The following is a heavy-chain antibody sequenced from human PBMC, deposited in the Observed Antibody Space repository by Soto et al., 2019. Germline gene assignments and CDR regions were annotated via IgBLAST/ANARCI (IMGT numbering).Heavy chain of an antibody. CDR3: ARDKDRLQLGGNYYYILDV. D-gene: IGHD5-12*01. J-gene: IGHJ6*02. V-gene: IGHV1-69*05. CDR2: IMPIFRTP. Sequence: QVQLEQSGAEVKQPGSSVRVSCKASGGTFSNSAISWVRQAPGQGLEWMGGIMPIFRTPDYAQKFQGRVTLTXDXSTSTAYMDLHGLTSDDTAVYYCARDKDRLQLGGNYYYILDVWGQGTTVTVSS. CDR1: GGTFSNSA.